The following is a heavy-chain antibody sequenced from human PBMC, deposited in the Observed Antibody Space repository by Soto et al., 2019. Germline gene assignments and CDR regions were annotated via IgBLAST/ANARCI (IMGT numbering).Heavy chain of an antibody. J-gene: IGHJ4*02. Sequence: GGSLRLSCAASGFPFSSYTMNWVRQAPGKGLEWVSSISSSSSSIYSADLGKGQFTISRDNAKNSLYLQMISLRAEETAVYYCAREYYGGSVDFWGQGTLVTVSS. CDR1: GFPFSSYT. D-gene: IGHD2-21*01. CDR2: ISSSSSSI. V-gene: IGHV3-21*06. CDR3: AREYYGGSVDF.